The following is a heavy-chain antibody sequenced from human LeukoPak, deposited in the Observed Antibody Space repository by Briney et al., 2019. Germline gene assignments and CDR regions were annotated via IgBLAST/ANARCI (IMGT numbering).Heavy chain of an antibody. CDR3: ARTYYDSSGRYSDY. V-gene: IGHV3-74*01. CDR1: GFTFNRYW. J-gene: IGHJ4*02. CDR2: INSDGKSK. Sequence: PGVSVTLSCAAYGFTFNRYWMHWVRQAPGKGLVWVSHINSDGKSKSYADSVKDRFTISRDNAKKTLYLQKNSLRAEDTAVYYCARTYYDSSGRYSDYWGQGTLVTVSS. D-gene: IGHD3-22*01.